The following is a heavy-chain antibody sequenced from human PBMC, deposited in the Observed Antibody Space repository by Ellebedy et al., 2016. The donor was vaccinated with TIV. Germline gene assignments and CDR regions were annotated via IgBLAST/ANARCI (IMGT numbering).Heavy chain of an antibody. J-gene: IGHJ4*02. CDR2: VHYSGNT. CDR3: ARQDYDILTGYYTHLDS. D-gene: IGHD3-9*01. Sequence: MPSEILSLTCTVSGGSISSSFWNWIRQPPGKALEWIGYVHYSGNTNYNPSLKSRVTFSVDTSKNQFSLNLSSVTAADTAVYFCARQDYDILTGYYTHLDSWGQGTLVTVSS. V-gene: IGHV4-59*08. CDR1: GGSISSSF.